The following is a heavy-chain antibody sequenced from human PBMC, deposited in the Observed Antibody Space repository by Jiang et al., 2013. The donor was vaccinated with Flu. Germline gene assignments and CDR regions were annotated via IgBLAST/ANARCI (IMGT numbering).Heavy chain of an antibody. CDR3: AREGGLTPLAVTGLIDY. V-gene: IGHV1-18*01. CDR2: ISVSTGVT. CDR1: GYTFISYG. Sequence: SGAEVKKPGASVTVSCKASGYTFISYGITWLRQAPGQRVEWMGWISVSTGVTNYAQKFRGRLNMTTDTATNTAYMELRSLKSDDTAVYYCAREGGLTPLAVTGLIDYWGQGTLVSVSS. D-gene: IGHD6-19*01. J-gene: IGHJ4*02.